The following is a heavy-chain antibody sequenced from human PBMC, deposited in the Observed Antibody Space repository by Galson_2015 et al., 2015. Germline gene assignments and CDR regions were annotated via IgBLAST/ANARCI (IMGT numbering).Heavy chain of an antibody. Sequence: SLRLSCAASGFTFSSYGMHWVRQAPGKGLEWVAVISYDGSNKYYADSVKGRFTISRDNSKNTLYLQMNSLRAEDTAVYYCAKDWEIYGSGEDAFDIWGQETMVTVSS. D-gene: IGHD3-10*01. CDR3: AKDWEIYGSGEDAFDI. CDR2: ISYDGSNK. CDR1: GFTFSSYG. J-gene: IGHJ3*02. V-gene: IGHV3-30*18.